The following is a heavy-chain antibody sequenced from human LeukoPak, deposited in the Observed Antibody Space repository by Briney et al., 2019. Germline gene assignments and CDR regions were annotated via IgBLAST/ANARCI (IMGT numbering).Heavy chain of an antibody. CDR3: ARLRGSTQNYNYGMDV. D-gene: IGHD3-10*01. CDR2: ISPYNGNT. V-gene: IGHV1-18*01. Sequence: GFSVTVSCKASGYTFSSYGITWVRQAPGQGLEWLGWISPYNGNTNYAQRLQGRVTMTTDTSTTTAYMNLRSLRSDGTAVYYCARLRGSTQNYNYGMDVWGQGTLVTVSS. CDR1: GYTFSSYG. J-gene: IGHJ6*02.